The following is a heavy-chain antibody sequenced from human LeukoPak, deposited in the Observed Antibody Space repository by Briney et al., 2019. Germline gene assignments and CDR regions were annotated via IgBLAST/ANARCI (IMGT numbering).Heavy chain of an antibody. CDR1: GVSMSAFQ. V-gene: IGHV4-4*09. Sequence: SETLSLTCAVSGVSMSAFQWSWVRQSPEKGLEWVGCINTKGETNYNPSLKSRVTTSVDTSKSQFSLRLTSVTAADTAVYYCATSNDAKIAPFDHWGQGALVTVSS. J-gene: IGHJ4*02. CDR3: ATSNDAKIAPFDH. CDR2: INTKGET. D-gene: IGHD2-8*01.